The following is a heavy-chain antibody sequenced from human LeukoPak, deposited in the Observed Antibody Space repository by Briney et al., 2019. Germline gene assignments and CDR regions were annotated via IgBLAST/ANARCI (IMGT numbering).Heavy chain of an antibody. V-gene: IGHV4-39*01. D-gene: IGHD2-21*02. CDR3: ASGGVAYCGGDCYLRY. J-gene: IGHJ4*02. CDR1: GGSISSSSYY. Sequence: SETLSLTCTVSGGSISSSSYYWGWIRQPPGKGLEWIGSIYYSGSTYYNPSLESRVTISVDTSKNQFSLKLSSVTAADTAVYYCASGGVAYCGGDCYLRYWGQGTLVTVSS. CDR2: IYYSGST.